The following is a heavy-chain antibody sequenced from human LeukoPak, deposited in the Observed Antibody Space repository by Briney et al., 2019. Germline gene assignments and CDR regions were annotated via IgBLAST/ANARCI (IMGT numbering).Heavy chain of an antibody. J-gene: IGHJ4*02. D-gene: IGHD3-10*01. CDR3: ARESWRFGYFDY. V-gene: IGHV4-39*07. CDR2: IYYSGSA. Sequence: SETLSLTCTVSGGSISSSSYYWGWIRQPPGKGLEWIGSIYYSGSAYHNPSLKSRVTISVDTSKNQFSLKLSSVTAADTAVYYCARESWRFGYFDYWGQGTLVTVSS. CDR1: GGSISSSSYY.